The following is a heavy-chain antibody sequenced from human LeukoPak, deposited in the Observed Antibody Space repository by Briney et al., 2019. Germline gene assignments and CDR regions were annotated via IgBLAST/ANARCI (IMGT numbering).Heavy chain of an antibody. J-gene: IGHJ4*02. CDR2: IDEAASTI. CDR3: VRGRLRRSTDYFDY. Sequence: GGSLRLSCAASGFTVNNYEMHWVRQAPGKGLEWISYIDEAASTINYAASVWGRFTISRDNAQNSVHLQMNSLRDEDTAIYYCVRGRLRRSTDYFDYWGQGALVTVSS. CDR1: GFTVNNYE. V-gene: IGHV3-48*03. D-gene: IGHD2-21*02.